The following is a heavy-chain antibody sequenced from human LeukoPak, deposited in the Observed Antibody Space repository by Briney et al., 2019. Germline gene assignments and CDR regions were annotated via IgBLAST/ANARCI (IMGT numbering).Heavy chain of an antibody. CDR3: AARGLWYFDY. Sequence: SVKLSCKASGFTFTSSAMQWVRQARGQRREWKGWIVVGSGNTNYAQKFQERVTITRDMSTSKAYMELISLRSEDTAVYYCAARGLWYFDYWGQGTLVTVSS. D-gene: IGHD3-10*01. J-gene: IGHJ4*02. CDR2: IVVGSGNT. CDR1: GFTFTSSA. V-gene: IGHV1-58*02.